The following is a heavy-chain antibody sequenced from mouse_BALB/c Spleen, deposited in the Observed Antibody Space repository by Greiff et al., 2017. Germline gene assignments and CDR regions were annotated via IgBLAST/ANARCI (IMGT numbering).Heavy chain of an antibody. J-gene: IGHJ3*01. CDR1: GYTFTDYE. V-gene: IGHV1-15*01. CDR3: TRDGVRRAWFAY. CDR2: IDPETGGT. D-gene: IGHD2-14*01. Sequence: VQLQESGAELVRPGASVTLSCKASGYTFTDYEMHWVKQTPVHGLEWIGAIDPETGGTAHNQKFKGKATLTADKSSSTAYMELRSLTSEDSAVYYCTRDGVRRAWFAYWGQGTLVTVSA.